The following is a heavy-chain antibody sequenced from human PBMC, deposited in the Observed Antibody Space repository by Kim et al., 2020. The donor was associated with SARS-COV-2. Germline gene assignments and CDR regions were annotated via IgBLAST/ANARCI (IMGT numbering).Heavy chain of an antibody. CDR3: ARGRTIFGVVIMYYFDY. Sequence: GGSLRLSCAASGFTFSSYGMHWVRQAPGKGLEWVAVIWYDGSNKYYADSVKGRFTISRDNSKNTLYLQMNSLRAEDTAVYYCARGRTIFGVVIMYYFDYWGQGTLVTVSS. CDR1: GFTFSSYG. J-gene: IGHJ4*02. D-gene: IGHD3-3*01. V-gene: IGHV3-33*01. CDR2: IWYDGSNK.